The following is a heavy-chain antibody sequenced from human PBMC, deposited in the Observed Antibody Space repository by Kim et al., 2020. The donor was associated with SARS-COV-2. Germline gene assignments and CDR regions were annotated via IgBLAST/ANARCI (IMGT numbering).Heavy chain of an antibody. V-gene: IGHV1-58*01. Sequence: SVKVSCKASGFTFTSSAVQWVRQARGQRLEWIGWIVVGSGNTNYAQKFQERVTITRDMSTSTAYMELSSLRSEDTAVYYCAAFRPVPLPGPLSDRYYYDSSGDYLRDYYYGMDVWGQGTTVTVSS. J-gene: IGHJ6*02. CDR3: AAFRPVPLPGPLSDRYYYDSSGDYLRDYYYGMDV. CDR2: IVVGSGNT. D-gene: IGHD3-22*01. CDR1: GFTFTSSA.